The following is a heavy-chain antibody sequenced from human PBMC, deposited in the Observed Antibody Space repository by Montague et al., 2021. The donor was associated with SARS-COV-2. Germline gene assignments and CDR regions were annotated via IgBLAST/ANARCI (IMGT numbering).Heavy chain of an antibody. V-gene: IGHV6-1*01. D-gene: IGHD3-16*01. CDR1: GDSVSVYSVS. Sequence: CAISGDSVSVYSVSWNWIRQSPLRGLEWLGRTNYKSRWFDHYEVSMKWLKSIKADTSKNHFSLQLHSVTPEYTSVYYCSRGDGLGPYTGYAFDIWGQGTLVTVSS. J-gene: IGHJ3*02. CDR2: TNYKSRWFD. CDR3: SRGDGLGPYTGYAFDI.